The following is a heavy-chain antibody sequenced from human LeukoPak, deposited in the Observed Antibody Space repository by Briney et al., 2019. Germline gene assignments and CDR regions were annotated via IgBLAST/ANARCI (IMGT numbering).Heavy chain of an antibody. V-gene: IGHV3-23*01. CDR3: VRDGYSGYGYYFDY. Sequence: AGGSLRLSCAASGFTFGAYAMNWVRQAPGKGLEWVSGISGGGDYIYYADSVKGRFTISRDSSRNRVYLQMNSLRAEDTAVYYCVRDGYSGYGYYFDYWGQGTLVTVSS. D-gene: IGHD5-12*01. J-gene: IGHJ4*02. CDR2: ISGGGDYI. CDR1: GFTFGAYA.